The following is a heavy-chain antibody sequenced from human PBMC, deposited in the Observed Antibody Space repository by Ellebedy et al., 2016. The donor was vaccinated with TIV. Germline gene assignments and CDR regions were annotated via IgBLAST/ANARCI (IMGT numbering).Heavy chain of an antibody. CDR2: INPSGGST. J-gene: IGHJ4*02. D-gene: IGHD7-27*01. V-gene: IGHV1-46*04. CDR1: GYTFTNYF. CDR3: AREVPNWGCDY. Sequence: AASVKVSCKASGYTFTNYFVHWVRQAPGQGLEWMGIINPSGGSTSYAQKLQGRVTMTRDTSTSTVYMELSSLRSEDTAVYYCAREVPNWGCDYWGQGTLVTVSS.